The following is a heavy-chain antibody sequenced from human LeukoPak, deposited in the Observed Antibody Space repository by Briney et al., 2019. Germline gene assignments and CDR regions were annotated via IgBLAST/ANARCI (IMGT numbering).Heavy chain of an antibody. V-gene: IGHV1-46*01. CDR2: INPSGGST. D-gene: IGHD5-18*01. J-gene: IGHJ6*03. CDR3: ARGARGYSYDFAYGNYMDV. Sequence: ASVKVSCKASGYTFTSYYMHWVRQAPGQGLEWMGIINPSGGSTSYAQKFQGRVTMTRDTSTSTVYMELSSLRSEDTAVYYCARGARGYSYDFAYGNYMDVWGKGTTVTISS. CDR1: GYTFTSYY.